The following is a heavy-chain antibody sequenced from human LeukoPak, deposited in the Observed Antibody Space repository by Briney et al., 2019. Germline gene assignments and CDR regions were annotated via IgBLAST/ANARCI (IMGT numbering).Heavy chain of an antibody. Sequence: KPSETLSLTCTVSGGSIRSHYWSWLRQPAGKGLEWIGRIYTSGSTNYNPSLKSRVTMSVDTSKNQFSLKLRSVTAADTAVYYCAREGGDYTSWDYWGQGTLATVSS. V-gene: IGHV4-4*07. CDR1: GGSIRSHY. CDR3: AREGGDYTSWDY. D-gene: IGHD4-17*01. J-gene: IGHJ4*02. CDR2: IYTSGST.